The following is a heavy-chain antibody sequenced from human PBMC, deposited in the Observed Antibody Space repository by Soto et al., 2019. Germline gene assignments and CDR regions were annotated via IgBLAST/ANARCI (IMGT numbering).Heavy chain of an antibody. V-gene: IGHV3-30*18. CDR1: GFTFSSYG. D-gene: IGHD6-13*01. Sequence: GGSLRLSCAASGFTFSSYGMHWVRQAPGKGLEWVAVISYDGSNKYYADSVKGRFTISRDNSKNTLYLQMNSLRAEDTAVYYCAKDYSRYSSSWYYFDYWGQGTLVTVSS. CDR3: AKDYSRYSSSWYYFDY. J-gene: IGHJ4*02. CDR2: ISYDGSNK.